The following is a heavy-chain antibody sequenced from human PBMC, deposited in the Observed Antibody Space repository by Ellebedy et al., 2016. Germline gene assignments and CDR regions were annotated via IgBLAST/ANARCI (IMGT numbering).Heavy chain of an antibody. V-gene: IGHV3-23*01. D-gene: IGHD1-26*01. CDR3: AEWPSGSYPVLFY. Sequence: GGSLRLXXAASGFIFSSYAMSWVRQAPGKGLEWVSTISESGSKVYSTDSLKGRFTISRDNSKNTLYLQMNSLRAKDTAVYYCAEWPSGSYPVLFYWGQGTLVTVSS. CDR2: ISESGSKV. CDR1: GFIFSSYA. J-gene: IGHJ4*02.